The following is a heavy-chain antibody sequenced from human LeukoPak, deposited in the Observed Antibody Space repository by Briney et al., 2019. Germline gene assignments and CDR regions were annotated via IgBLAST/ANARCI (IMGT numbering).Heavy chain of an antibody. Sequence: PGGSLRLSCAASGFTFSSYGMHWVRQAPGKGLEWVAFIRYDGSNKYYADSVKGRFTNSRDNSKNTLYLQMNSLRAEDTAVYYCAKDIRELAAAGIDYWGQGTLVTVSS. CDR3: AKDIRELAAAGIDY. V-gene: IGHV3-30*02. CDR1: GFTFSSYG. CDR2: IRYDGSNK. D-gene: IGHD6-13*01. J-gene: IGHJ4*02.